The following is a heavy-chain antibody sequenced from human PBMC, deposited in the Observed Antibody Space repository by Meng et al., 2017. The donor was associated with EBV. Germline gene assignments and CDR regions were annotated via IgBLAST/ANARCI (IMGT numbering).Heavy chain of an antibody. CDR2: IYWDDDK. Sequence: LKRLGHARVKATQTSTLLWACFWSSCSTLGVDGVWIRQPPGKDVEWLALIYWDDDKRYSQALKIKLTITEDTSKNQRVLKMTNMDPVDTATDYCARRRDEYSSSWYGWFDPWGQGTLVTVSS. V-gene: IGHV2-5*02. D-gene: IGHD6-13*01. CDR1: WSSCSTLGVD. J-gene: IGHJ5*02. CDR3: ARRRDEYSSSWYGWFDP.